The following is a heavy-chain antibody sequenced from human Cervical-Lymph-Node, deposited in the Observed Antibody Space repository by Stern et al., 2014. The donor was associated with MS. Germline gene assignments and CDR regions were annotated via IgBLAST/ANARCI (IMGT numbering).Heavy chain of an antibody. V-gene: IGHV4-39*01. CDR1: GDSLSSSTFY. CDR2: VYYSGNT. Sequence: QLQLQESGPGLVKPSDTLSLTCSVSGDSLSSSTFYWGWIRQPPGKGPEWIGSVYYSGNTYYHPSLKSRVTISVYTSQNQFSLKMPSVTAADTAVYYCARHQLGYGYAYLRYWGQGTLVTVSS. D-gene: IGHD5-18*01. J-gene: IGHJ4*02. CDR3: ARHQLGYGYAYLRY.